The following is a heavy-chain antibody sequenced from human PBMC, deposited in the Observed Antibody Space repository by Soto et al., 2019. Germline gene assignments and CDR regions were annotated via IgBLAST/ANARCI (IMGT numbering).Heavy chain of an antibody. CDR1: GYSFTSYW. J-gene: IGHJ6*02. V-gene: IGHV5-51*01. D-gene: IGHD2-15*01. Sequence: WESLKISCKGSGYSFTSYWIGWVRQMPGKGLEWMGGIYPGDSDTRYSPTYQGEATISTDKSISTAYQQKSTLKAPNTAMCYYARATVGYSSGGSSTHTPYYDDGMDVWGQGTTVTVSS. CDR3: ARATVGYSSGGSSTHTPYYDDGMDV. CDR2: IYPGDSDT.